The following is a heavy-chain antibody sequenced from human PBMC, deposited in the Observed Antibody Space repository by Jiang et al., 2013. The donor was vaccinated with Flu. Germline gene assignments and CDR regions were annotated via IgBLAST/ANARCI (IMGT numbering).Heavy chain of an antibody. J-gene: IGHJ4*02. D-gene: IGHD3-22*01. CDR3: ARCPLYYYDSSGLPVLFDY. Sequence: SGSGLVKPSETLSLTCTVSGGSISSSSYYWGWIRQPPGKGLEWIGSIYYSGSTYYNPSLKSRVTISVDTSKNQFSLKLSSVTAADTAVYYCARCPLYYYDSSGLPVLFDYWGQGTLVTVSS. CDR2: IYYSGST. V-gene: IGHV4-39*07. CDR1: GGSISSSSYY.